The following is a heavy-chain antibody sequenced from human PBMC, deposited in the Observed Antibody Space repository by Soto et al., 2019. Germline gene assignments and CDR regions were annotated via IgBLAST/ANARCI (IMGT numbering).Heavy chain of an antibody. CDR3: ARVIAAAADFYY. Sequence: QVQLVQSGAEVKKPGASVKVSCKASGYTFTSYGISWVRQAPGQGLEWMGWISAYNGNTNYAQKLQGRVTMTPDTSTTTAYMELRNLRSDDTAVYCCARVIAAAADFYYWGQGTLVTVSS. CDR1: GYTFTSYG. V-gene: IGHV1-18*01. J-gene: IGHJ4*02. CDR2: ISAYNGNT. D-gene: IGHD6-13*01.